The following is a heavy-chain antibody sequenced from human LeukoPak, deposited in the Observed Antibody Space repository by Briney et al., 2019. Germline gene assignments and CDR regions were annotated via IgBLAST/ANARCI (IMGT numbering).Heavy chain of an antibody. CDR3: AREEYSSGWYRGYYFDY. CDR2: IFYSGST. Sequence: SETLSLTCTVSGGSISDYYWSWIRQPPGKGLEWIGYIFYSGSTNYNPSLKSRVTISVDTSKNQFSLKLSSVTAADTAVYYCAREEYSSGWYRGYYFDYWGQGTLVTVSS. D-gene: IGHD6-19*01. CDR1: GGSISDYY. V-gene: IGHV4-59*12. J-gene: IGHJ4*02.